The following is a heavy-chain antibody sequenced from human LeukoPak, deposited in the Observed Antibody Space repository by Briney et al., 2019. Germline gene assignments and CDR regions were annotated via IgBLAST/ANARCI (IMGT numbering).Heavy chain of an antibody. CDR2: ISGSGGST. J-gene: IGHJ4*02. V-gene: IGHV3-23*01. CDR1: GFTFSSYA. Sequence: GGSLRLSCAASGFTFSSYAMSWVRQAPGKGLEWVSAISGSGGSTYYADSVKGRFTISRDNSKNTLYLQMNSLRAEDTAVYYCAKDPLSSGWSYYFDYWGQGPLVTVSS. CDR3: AKDPLSSGWSYYFDY. D-gene: IGHD6-19*01.